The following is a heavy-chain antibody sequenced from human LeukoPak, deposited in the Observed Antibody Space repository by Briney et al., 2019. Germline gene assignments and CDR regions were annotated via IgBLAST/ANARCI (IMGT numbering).Heavy chain of an antibody. D-gene: IGHD1-26*01. V-gene: IGHV3-74*03. CDR2: ININVTFS. Sequence: GGSLRLSCVTYGLAFDTFWMHWVRRAPGKGLMWVARININVTFSTYADSVQGRFTISRDNSKNTLYLQMNSLRAEDTAVYYCAKDLNSGSYFFDYWGQGTLVTVSS. CDR3: AKDLNSGSYFFDY. J-gene: IGHJ4*02. CDR1: GLAFDTFW.